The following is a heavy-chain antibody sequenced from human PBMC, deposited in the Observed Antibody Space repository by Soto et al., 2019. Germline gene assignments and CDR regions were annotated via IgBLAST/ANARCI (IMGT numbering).Heavy chain of an antibody. J-gene: IGHJ6*02. V-gene: IGHV1-18*01. CDR2: ISAYNGNT. CDR3: ARDQLMKPEYYDFWSGYYVASYYGMDV. CDR1: GYTFTSYG. Sequence: GASVKVSCKASGYTFTSYGISWVRQAPGQGLEWMGWISAYNGNTNYAQKLQGRVTMTTDTSTSTAYMELRSLLSDDTAVYYFARDQLMKPEYYDFWSGYYVASYYGMDVWGQGTTVTVSS. D-gene: IGHD3-3*01.